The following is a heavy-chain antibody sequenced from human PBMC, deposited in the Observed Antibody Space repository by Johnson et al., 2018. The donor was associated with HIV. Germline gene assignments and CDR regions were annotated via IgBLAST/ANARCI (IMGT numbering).Heavy chain of an antibody. D-gene: IGHD6-6*01. CDR3: ARERPAYSSSSSHAFDI. V-gene: IGHV3-30*04. CDR1: GFTFSSYA. Sequence: QVQLVESGGGVVQPGRSLRLSCAASGFTFSSYAMHWVRQAPGKGLEWVAVISYDGSNKYYADSVKGRFTISRDNSKNTLYLQMNSLRAEDTAVYYCARERPAYSSSSSHAFDIWGQGTIVTVSS. J-gene: IGHJ3*02. CDR2: ISYDGSNK.